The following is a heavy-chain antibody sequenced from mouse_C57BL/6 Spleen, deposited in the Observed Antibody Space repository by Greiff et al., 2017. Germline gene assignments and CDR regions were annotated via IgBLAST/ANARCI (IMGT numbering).Heavy chain of an antibody. CDR2: ITPNNSGN. V-gene: IGHV1-26*01. J-gene: IGHJ3*01. CDR3: ARSDYDGVAY. D-gene: IGHD2-4*01. CDR1: GYTFTDYY. Sequence: EVQLQQSGPALVKPGASVTISCKASGYTFTDYYMNWVKQSHGKRLEWIGDITPNNSGNSYNPKLKGKAILTVDKSSSTAYMELRGLTSEDSAVYYCARSDYDGVAYWGQGTLVTVSA.